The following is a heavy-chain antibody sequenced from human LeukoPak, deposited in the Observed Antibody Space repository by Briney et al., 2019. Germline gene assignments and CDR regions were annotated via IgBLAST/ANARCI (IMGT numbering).Heavy chain of an antibody. CDR1: GFTFSSYA. CDR2: ISYDGSNK. CDR3: ASLAVAGTGN. D-gene: IGHD6-19*01. V-gene: IGHV3-30-3*01. J-gene: IGHJ4*02. Sequence: QPGGSLRLSCAASGFTFSSYAMHWVRQAPGKGLEWVAVISYDGSNKYYADSVKGRFTISRDNSKNTLYLQMNSLRAEDTAVYYCASLAVAGTGNWGQGTLVTVSS.